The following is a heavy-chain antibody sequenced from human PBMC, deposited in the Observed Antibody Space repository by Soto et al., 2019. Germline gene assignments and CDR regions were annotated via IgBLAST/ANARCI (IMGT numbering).Heavy chain of an antibody. CDR2: SSSSSSYI. D-gene: IGHD3-16*01. V-gene: IGHV3-21*01. CDR3: ARDTSNDAFDI. J-gene: IGHJ3*02. Sequence: RWSLRLSCAASGFTFSSYSMNWFRQAPGKGLGWVSSSSSSSSYIYYADSVKGRFTISRDNAKNSLYLQMNSLRAEDTAVYYCARDTSNDAFDIWGQGTMVTVSS. CDR1: GFTFSSYS.